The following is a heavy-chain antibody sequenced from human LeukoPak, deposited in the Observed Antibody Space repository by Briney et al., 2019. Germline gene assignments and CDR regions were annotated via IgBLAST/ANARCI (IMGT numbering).Heavy chain of an antibody. D-gene: IGHD3-22*01. Sequence: GGSLRLSCAVSGFTVSSNHMNWVRQALGKGLEWVSVISGGGSSTNYADSVKGRFTISRENSKNTLYLQMNSLRAEDTAVYYCAHTDSYYFDSGMVSWGQGALVTVSS. J-gene: IGHJ5*02. CDR1: GFTVSSNH. CDR2: ISGGGSST. V-gene: IGHV3-23*01. CDR3: AHTDSYYFDSGMVS.